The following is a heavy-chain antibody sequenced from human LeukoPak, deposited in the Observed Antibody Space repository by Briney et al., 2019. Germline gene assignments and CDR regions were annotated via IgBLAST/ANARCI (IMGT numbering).Heavy chain of an antibody. Sequence: GGSLRLSCAASGFTFSNAWMNWVRQAPGKGLEWVGRIKSKTDGGTTDYAAPVKGRFTISRDDSKNTLYLQMNSLKTEDTAVYYCTTDWVPLLGYCSGGSCSNSDYWGQGTLVTVSS. J-gene: IGHJ4*02. CDR3: TTDWVPLLGYCSGGSCSNSDY. CDR2: IKSKTDGGTT. CDR1: GFTFSNAW. V-gene: IGHV3-15*07. D-gene: IGHD2-15*01.